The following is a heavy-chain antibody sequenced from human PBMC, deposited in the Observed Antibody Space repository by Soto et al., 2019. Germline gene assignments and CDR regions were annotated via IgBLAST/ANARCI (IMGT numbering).Heavy chain of an antibody. CDR3: AKDRLAGNFDY. Sequence: GGSLRLSCAASGVTFYNYAMNWVRQAPGKGLEWVATISATGGSTYYADSVKGRFTISRDNSKNTLYLQMNGLRVEDTAVYYCAKDRLAGNFDYWGQGTQVTVSS. CDR1: GVTFYNYA. V-gene: IGHV3-23*01. J-gene: IGHJ4*02. CDR2: ISATGGST.